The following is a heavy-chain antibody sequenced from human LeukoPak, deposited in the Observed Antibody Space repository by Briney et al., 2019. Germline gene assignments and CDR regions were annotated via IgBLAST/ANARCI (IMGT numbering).Heavy chain of an antibody. D-gene: IGHD6-19*01. CDR1: GGSISSGGYY. Sequence: SETLSLTCTVSGGSISSGGYYWSWIRQPPGKGLEWIGEINHSGSTNYNPSLKSRVTISVDTSKNQFSLKLSSVTAADTAVYYCARGQLLLGYSSGWYTFDIWGQGTMVTVSS. J-gene: IGHJ3*02. V-gene: IGHV4-39*07. CDR3: ARGQLLLGYSSGWYTFDI. CDR2: INHSGST.